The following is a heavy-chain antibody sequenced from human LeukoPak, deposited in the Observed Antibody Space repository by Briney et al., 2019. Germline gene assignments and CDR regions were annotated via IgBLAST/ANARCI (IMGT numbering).Heavy chain of an antibody. CDR3: AKSHGYNYYAMDV. CDR2: ISWNSGSI. J-gene: IGHJ6*02. CDR1: GFTFDDYA. V-gene: IGHV3-9*01. Sequence: GRSLRLSCAASGFTFDDYAMHWVRQAPGKGLEWVSGISWNSGSIGYADSVKGRFTISRDNAKNSLYLQMNSLRAEDTALYYCAKSHGYNYYAMDVWGQGTTVTVSS.